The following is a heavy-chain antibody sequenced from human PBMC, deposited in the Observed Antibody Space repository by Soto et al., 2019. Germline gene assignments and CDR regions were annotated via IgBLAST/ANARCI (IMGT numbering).Heavy chain of an antibody. J-gene: IGHJ6*02. CDR3: ARADILTPYFV. CDR1: GYTFTSYY. D-gene: IGHD3-9*01. Sequence: ASVKVSCKASGYTFTSYYMHWVRQAPGQGLEWMGIINPSGGSTSYAQKFQGRVTMTRDTSTSTVYMELSSLRSKDTAVYYCARADILTPYFVWGQGTTVTVSS. CDR2: INPSGGST. V-gene: IGHV1-46*01.